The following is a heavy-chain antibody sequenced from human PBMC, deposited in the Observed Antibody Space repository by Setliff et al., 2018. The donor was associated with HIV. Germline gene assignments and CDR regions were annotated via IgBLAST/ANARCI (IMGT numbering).Heavy chain of an antibody. V-gene: IGHV1-18*01. J-gene: IGHJ3*02. CDR1: GYTISTYG. CDR3: ARDRGVYCISSSCYSPVDAFDI. D-gene: IGHD2-2*01. CDR2: ISAYNGNT. Sequence: ASVKVSCKASGYTISTYGISWVRQAPGQGLEWMGWISAYNGNTDYAQKLQGRVTMTTDTSTSTAYMELRSLRSDHTAVYYCARDRGVYCISSSCYSPVDAFDIWGQGTMVTVSS.